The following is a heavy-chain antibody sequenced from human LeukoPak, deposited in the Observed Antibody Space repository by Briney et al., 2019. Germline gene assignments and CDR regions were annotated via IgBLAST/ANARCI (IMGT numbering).Heavy chain of an antibody. D-gene: IGHD2-2*02. Sequence: ASVKVSCKASGFTFTNYGFSWVRQAPGQGLEWMGWISADNGNTNYAQKLQGRVSMTTDTSTSTAYMELRSLRSDDSAVYFCARDEPDIVVVPSAIPFDYWGQGTLVTVSS. CDR3: ARDEPDIVVVPSAIPFDY. CDR2: ISADNGNT. CDR1: GFTFTNYG. V-gene: IGHV1-18*01. J-gene: IGHJ4*02.